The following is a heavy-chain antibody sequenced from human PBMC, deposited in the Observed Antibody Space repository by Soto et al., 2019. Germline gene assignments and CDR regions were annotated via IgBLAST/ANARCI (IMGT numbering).Heavy chain of an antibody. V-gene: IGHV1-46*03. CDR3: ARDRYPCSSTSCYADAFDI. Sequence: QVQLVQSGAEVKKPGASVKVSCKASGYTFTSYYMHWVRQAPGQGLEWMGVINPSGGSTSYAQKFQGRVTITRDTSTSTVYMELSSLRSEDTAVYYCARDRYPCSSTSCYADAFDIWGQGTMVTVSS. J-gene: IGHJ3*02. D-gene: IGHD2-2*01. CDR1: GYTFTSYY. CDR2: INPSGGST.